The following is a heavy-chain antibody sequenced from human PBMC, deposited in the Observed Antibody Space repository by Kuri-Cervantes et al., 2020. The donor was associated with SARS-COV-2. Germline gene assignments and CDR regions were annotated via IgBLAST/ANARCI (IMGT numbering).Heavy chain of an antibody. Sequence: GGSLRLSCAASGFTVSSNYMSWVRQAPGKGLEWVSAISGSGGSTYYADSVKGRFTIARDNSKNTLYLQMNSLRAEDTAVYYCASGGDYSDYWGQGTLVTVSS. J-gene: IGHJ4*02. CDR3: ASGGDYSDY. CDR2: ISGSGGST. D-gene: IGHD4-17*01. V-gene: IGHV3-23*01. CDR1: GFTVSSNY.